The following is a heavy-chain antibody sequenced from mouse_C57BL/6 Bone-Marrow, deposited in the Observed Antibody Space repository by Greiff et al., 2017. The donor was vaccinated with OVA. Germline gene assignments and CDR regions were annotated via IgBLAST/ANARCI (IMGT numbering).Heavy chain of an antibody. CDR1: GYSITSGYY. CDR2: ISYDGSN. Sequence: DVKLQESGPGLVKPSQSLSLTCSVTGYSITSGYYWNWIRQFPGNKLEWMGYISYDGSNNYNPSLKNRISITRDTSKNQFFLKLNSVTTEDTATYYCARGGLYGYDGFAYWGQGTLVTVSA. J-gene: IGHJ3*01. V-gene: IGHV3-6*01. D-gene: IGHD2-2*01. CDR3: ARGGLYGYDGFAY.